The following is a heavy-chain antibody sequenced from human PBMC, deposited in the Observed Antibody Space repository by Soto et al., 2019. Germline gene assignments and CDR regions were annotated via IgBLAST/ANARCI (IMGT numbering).Heavy chain of an antibody. D-gene: IGHD1-1*01. CDR3: ARDEGYNCNDGGWFDP. V-gene: IGHV1-18*01. CDR1: GYTFTSYG. Sequence: QVQLVQSGAEVKKPGASVKVSCKSSGYTFTSYGISWVRQAPGQGLEWMGWISGYNGNTNYAQKLQGRVTMTTDTATSTAYMELRSLRSDDTAVYDGARDEGYNCNDGGWFDPWGQGTLVTVSS. J-gene: IGHJ5*02. CDR2: ISGYNGNT.